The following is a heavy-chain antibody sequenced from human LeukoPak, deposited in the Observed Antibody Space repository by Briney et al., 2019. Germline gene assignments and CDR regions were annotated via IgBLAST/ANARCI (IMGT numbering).Heavy chain of an antibody. V-gene: IGHV4-61*02. D-gene: IGHD3-10*01. CDR3: ARNMVRGEGWFDP. Sequence: SQTLSLTCTVSGGSISSGSYYWSWIRQPAGKGLEWIGRIYTSGSTNYNPSLKSQVTISVDTSKNQFSLKLSSVTAADTAVYYCARNMVRGEGWFDPWGQGTLVTVSS. CDR2: IYTSGST. J-gene: IGHJ5*02. CDR1: GGSISSGSYY.